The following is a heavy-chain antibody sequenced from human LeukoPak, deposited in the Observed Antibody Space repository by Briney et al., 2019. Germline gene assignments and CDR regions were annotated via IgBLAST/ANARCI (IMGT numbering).Heavy chain of an antibody. D-gene: IGHD3-10*01. CDR1: GGSMSGFF. CDR2: IYYSGSST. V-gene: IGHV4-59*01. J-gene: IGHJ6*02. CDR3: ARTSRDFYGSGTNLTPWPAGMDV. Sequence: SETLSLTCTVSGGSMSGFFWTWIRQPPGRELEWIGSIYYSGSSTKYNPSLKSRVTISVDTSKSQFSLNLNSATAADTAVYYCARTSRDFYGSGTNLTPWPAGMDVWGQGTTVTVSS.